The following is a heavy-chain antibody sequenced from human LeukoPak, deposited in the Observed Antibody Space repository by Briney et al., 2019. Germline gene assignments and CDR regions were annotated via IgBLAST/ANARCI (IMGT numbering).Heavy chain of an antibody. V-gene: IGHV4-4*07. J-gene: IGHJ4*02. CDR2: IYTSGST. CDR3: ARSWADDYMPRD. D-gene: IGHD4-11*01. Sequence: SETLSLTCTVSGGSISSYYWSWIRQPAGKGLEWIGRIYTSGSTNYNPSLKSRVTISVDKSKNQFSLKLSSVTAADTAVYYCARSWADDYMPRDWGQATLVTVSS. CDR1: GGSISSYY.